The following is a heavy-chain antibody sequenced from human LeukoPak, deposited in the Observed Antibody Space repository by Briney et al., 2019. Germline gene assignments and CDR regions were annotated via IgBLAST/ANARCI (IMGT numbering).Heavy chain of an antibody. Sequence: GGPLSLLCRASGFTYKMYEMIWLRQAPRKGLAWVSYMSSIGSDIYYADSVKGRLTISRDHAKNALYLQMNSLRAEDTAVYYCARVEYNYVYVSYFDYWGQGTLVTVSS. V-gene: IGHV3-48*03. CDR1: GFTYKMYE. D-gene: IGHD5-18*01. CDR3: ARVEYNYVYVSYFDY. J-gene: IGHJ4*02. CDR2: MSSIGSDI.